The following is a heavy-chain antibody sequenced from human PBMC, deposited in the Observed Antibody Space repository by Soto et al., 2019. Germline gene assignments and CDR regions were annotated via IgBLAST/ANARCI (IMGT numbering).Heavy chain of an antibody. J-gene: IGHJ5*02. V-gene: IGHV1-69*13. CDR1: GYTFTSYG. Sequence: SVKVSCKASGYTFTSYGIICVRQAPGQGLEWMGGIIPIFGTANYAQKFQGRVTITADESTSTAYMELSSLRSEDTAVYYCARGTGTTGGWFAPWGQGTLVTVSS. CDR3: ARGTGTTGGWFAP. CDR2: IIPIFGTA. D-gene: IGHD1-7*01.